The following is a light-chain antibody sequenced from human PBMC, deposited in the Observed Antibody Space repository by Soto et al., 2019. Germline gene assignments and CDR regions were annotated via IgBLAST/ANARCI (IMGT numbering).Light chain of an antibody. CDR2: EVN. J-gene: IGLJ1*01. CDR1: GSDVGAYNL. V-gene: IGLV2-23*02. CDR3: CSYAGTVAYV. Sequence: QSALTQPASVSGSPGQSITISCAGTGSDVGAYNLVSWYQQHPGQAPKLIIFEVNTRPSGISNGFSGSKSGDTASLTISGLQAEDEADYFCCSYAGTVAYVFGTGTKLTVL.